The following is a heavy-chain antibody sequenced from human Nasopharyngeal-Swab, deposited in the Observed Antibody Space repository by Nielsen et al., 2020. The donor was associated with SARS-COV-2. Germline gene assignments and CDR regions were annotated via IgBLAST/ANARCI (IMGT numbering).Heavy chain of an antibody. D-gene: IGHD3-22*01. CDR1: GYTFTSYG. CDR3: ARDLYRYDSSGYSY. CDR2: ISAGNGNT. Sequence: ASVKVSCKASGYTFTSYGISWVRQAPGQGLEWMGWISAGNGNTKYSQKFQGRVTITRDTSASTAYMELSSLRSEDTAVYYCARDLYRYDSSGYSYWGQGTLVTVSS. J-gene: IGHJ4*02. V-gene: IGHV1-18*01.